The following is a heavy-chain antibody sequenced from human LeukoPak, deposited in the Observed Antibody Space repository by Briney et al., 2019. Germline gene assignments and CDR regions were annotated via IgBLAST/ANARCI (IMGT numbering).Heavy chain of an antibody. V-gene: IGHV3-30*02. CDR2: IGYDGTNK. D-gene: IGHD3-22*01. CDR3: AKGPDSSGYYSLDY. CDR1: VFIFITFG. Sequence: GGSLRLALAAAVFIFITFGIHWVRQAPGNGRELDAFIGYDGTNKYYEDSVKGRFTISRDNSKNTLYLQMNSLRAEDTTVYYCAKGPDSSGYYSLDYWGQGTLVTVSS. J-gene: IGHJ4*02.